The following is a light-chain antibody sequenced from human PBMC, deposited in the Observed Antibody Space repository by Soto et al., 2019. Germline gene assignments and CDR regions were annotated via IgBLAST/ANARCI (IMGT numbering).Light chain of an antibody. V-gene: IGKV1-16*01. Sequence: DIQMTQSPSSLSASVGDRVTITCRTSQPISDYLNWYQQKPGKAPKLLIYAASSLQSGVPSRFSGSGSGTEFTLTISSLQPDDFATYYCQQYNSYTWTFGQGTKVDIK. CDR1: QPISDY. CDR3: QQYNSYTWT. CDR2: AAS. J-gene: IGKJ1*01.